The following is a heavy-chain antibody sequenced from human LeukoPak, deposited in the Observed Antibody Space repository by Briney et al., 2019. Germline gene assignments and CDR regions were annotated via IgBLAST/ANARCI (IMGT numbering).Heavy chain of an antibody. J-gene: IGHJ3*02. CDR3: ARGQWLEYDAFDI. CDR1: GGSISSGGYY. CDR2: IYYSGST. V-gene: IGHV4-31*03. D-gene: IGHD6-19*01. Sequence: SETLSLTCTVSGGSISSGGYYWSWIRQHPGKGLEWIGYIYYSGSTYYNPSLKSRVTISVDTSKNQFSLKLSSVTAADTAVYYCARGQWLEYDAFDIWGQGTMVTVSS.